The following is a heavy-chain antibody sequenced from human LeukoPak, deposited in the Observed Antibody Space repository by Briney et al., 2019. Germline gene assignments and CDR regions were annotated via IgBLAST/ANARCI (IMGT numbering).Heavy chain of an antibody. V-gene: IGHV3-66*01. J-gene: IGHJ4*02. CDR3: ARESYDSSGYYYHGDDY. CDR2: IYSGGST. CDR1: GFTVSSNY. D-gene: IGHD3-22*01. Sequence: GGSLRLSCAASGFTVSSNYMSWVRQAPGKGLEWVSVIYSGGSTYYADSVKGRFTISRDNSKNTLYLQMNSLRAEDTAVYYCARESYDSSGYYYHGDDYWGQGTLVTVSS.